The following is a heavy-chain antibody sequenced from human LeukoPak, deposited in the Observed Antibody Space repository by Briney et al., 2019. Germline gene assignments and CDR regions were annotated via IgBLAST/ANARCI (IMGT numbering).Heavy chain of an antibody. V-gene: IGHV1-69*13. D-gene: IGHD6-19*01. CDR2: IIPMFGTT. CDR3: ARDTVASLDY. J-gene: IGHJ4*02. CDR1: EVTFSSYA. Sequence: ASVKVSCKASEVTFSSYAISWVRQAPGQGPEWMGGIIPMFGTTNYAQKFQGRVTITADESTSTAYVELSSLRSEDTAIYYCARDTVASLDYWGQGTLVTVSS.